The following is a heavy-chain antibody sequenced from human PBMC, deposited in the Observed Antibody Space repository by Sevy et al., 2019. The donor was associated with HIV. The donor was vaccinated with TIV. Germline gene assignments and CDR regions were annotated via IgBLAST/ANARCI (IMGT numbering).Heavy chain of an antibody. J-gene: IGHJ4*02. D-gene: IGHD2-8*01. Sequence: ASVKVYCKTSGYTFINYGFSWVRQAPGQGLEWMGFISVYNGYINYAQKFQGRVTVTTDTSTATGYMELKSLRDDDTAIYYCVRDECDTGVCLDFWGQGTLVTVSS. CDR1: GYTFINYG. CDR2: ISVYNGYI. V-gene: IGHV1-18*01. CDR3: VRDECDTGVCLDF.